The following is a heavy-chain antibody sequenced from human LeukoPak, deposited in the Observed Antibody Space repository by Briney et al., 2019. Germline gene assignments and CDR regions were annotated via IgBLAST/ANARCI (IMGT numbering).Heavy chain of an antibody. D-gene: IGHD3-22*01. V-gene: IGHV4-34*01. CDR1: GGSISSYY. CDR3: ARRGILPYYYDSSGYFY. Sequence: SETLSLTCTVSGGSISSYYWSWIRQPPGKGLEWIGEINHSGSTNYNPSLKSRVTISVDTSKNQFPLKLSSVTAADTAVYYCARRGILPYYYDSSGYFYWGQGTLVTVSS. CDR2: INHSGST. J-gene: IGHJ4*02.